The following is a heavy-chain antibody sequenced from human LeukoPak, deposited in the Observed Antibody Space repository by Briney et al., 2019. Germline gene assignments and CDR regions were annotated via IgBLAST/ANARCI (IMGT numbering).Heavy chain of an antibody. J-gene: IGHJ5*02. Sequence: PGGSLRLSCAASGFTFDDYAMHWVRQAPGKGLEWVSGVTWNSGSIDYADSVKGRFTISRDNSKNTLYLQMNSLRAEDTAIYYCAKARYCSGGTCPEWFDPWGQGTLVTVSS. V-gene: IGHV3-9*01. CDR3: AKARYCSGGTCPEWFDP. D-gene: IGHD2-15*01. CDR2: VTWNSGSI. CDR1: GFTFDDYA.